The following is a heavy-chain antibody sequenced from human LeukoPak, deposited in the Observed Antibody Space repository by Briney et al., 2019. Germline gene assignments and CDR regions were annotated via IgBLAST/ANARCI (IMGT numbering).Heavy chain of an antibody. V-gene: IGHV3-23*01. Sequence: GSLRLSCAASGFTFSSYEMNWVRQAPGKGLEWVSDISGSGASTYYADSVKGRFTISRDNSKNTLYLQMNSLRAEDTAVYYCAKKYNTGLDPWGQGTLVTVSS. CDR3: AKKYNTGLDP. CDR1: GFTFSSYE. J-gene: IGHJ5*02. CDR2: ISGSGAST. D-gene: IGHD1-14*01.